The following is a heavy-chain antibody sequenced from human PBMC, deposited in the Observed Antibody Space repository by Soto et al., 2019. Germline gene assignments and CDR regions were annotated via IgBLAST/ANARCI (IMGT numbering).Heavy chain of an antibody. CDR1: GFTFSSYA. V-gene: IGHV3-23*01. J-gene: IGHJ4*02. D-gene: IGHD3-9*01. Sequence: LSLSCAASGFTFSSYAMSWVRQAPGKGLEWVSAISGSGGSTYYADSVKGRFTISRDNSKNTLYLQMNSLRAEDTAVYYCAKAYCDILTGLECWGQGTLVTVSS. CDR3: AKAYCDILTGLEC. CDR2: ISGSGGST.